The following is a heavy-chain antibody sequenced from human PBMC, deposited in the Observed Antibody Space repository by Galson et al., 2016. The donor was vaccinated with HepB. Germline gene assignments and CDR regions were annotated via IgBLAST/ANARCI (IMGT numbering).Heavy chain of an antibody. CDR1: GFSFSDYY. J-gene: IGHJ2*01. Sequence: SLRLSCAASGFSFSDYYMSWIRQGPGKGLEWVSYITDSGNTIYYADSVKGRFTISRDNAKNSLYLQMNSLRAEDTAVYYCARLRFSYWYFDLWGRGTLVTVSS. V-gene: IGHV3-11*01. CDR2: ITDSGNTI. CDR3: ARLRFSYWYFDL.